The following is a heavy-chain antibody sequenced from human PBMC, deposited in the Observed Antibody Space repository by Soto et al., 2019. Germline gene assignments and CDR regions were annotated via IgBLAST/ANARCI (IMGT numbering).Heavy chain of an antibody. CDR1: GYTFTSYG. CDR2: ISAYNGNT. Sequence: QVQLVQSGAEVKKPGASVKVSCKASGYTFTSYGISWVRQAPGQGLEWMGWISAYNGNTNYAQKLQGRVTMTTDTCTSTAYMELRSLRSDATAVYDCARGGGVYSSSPYYYYGMDVWGQGTTVTVSS. V-gene: IGHV1-18*01. D-gene: IGHD6-6*01. CDR3: ARGGGVYSSSPYYYYGMDV. J-gene: IGHJ6*02.